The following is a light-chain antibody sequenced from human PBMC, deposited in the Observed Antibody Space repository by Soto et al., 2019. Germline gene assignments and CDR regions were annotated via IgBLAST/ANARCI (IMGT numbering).Light chain of an antibody. V-gene: IGLV2-14*03. CDR1: SSDVGGYNY. J-gene: IGLJ1*01. Sequence: QSALTQPASVSGSPGHSITISCTGTSSDVGGYNYVSWYQHHPGKAPKLMIYDVSNRPSGVSNRFSGSTSGNTASLTISGLQPEDEADYYCSSYTTSNTRQIVFGTGTKVTVL. CDR3: SSYTTSNTRQIV. CDR2: DVS.